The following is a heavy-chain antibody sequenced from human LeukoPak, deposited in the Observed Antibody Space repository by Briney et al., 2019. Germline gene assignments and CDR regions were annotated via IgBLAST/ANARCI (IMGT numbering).Heavy chain of an antibody. Sequence: PSETLSLTCTVSGGSISSYYWSWIRQPPGKGLEWIGYIYYSGSTNYNPSLKSRVTISVDTSKNQFSLKLSSVTAADTAVYYCARVGNYDILTTFDYWGQGTLVTVSS. J-gene: IGHJ4*02. V-gene: IGHV4-59*12. CDR2: IYYSGST. D-gene: IGHD3-9*01. CDR3: ARVGNYDILTTFDY. CDR1: GGSISSYY.